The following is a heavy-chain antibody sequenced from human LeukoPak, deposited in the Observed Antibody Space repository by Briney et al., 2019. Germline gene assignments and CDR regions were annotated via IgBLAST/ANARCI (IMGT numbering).Heavy chain of an antibody. D-gene: IGHD2/OR15-2a*01. V-gene: IGHV1-24*01. Sequence: GASVKVSCKVSGNTLTDLSMNWVRQAPGKGLEWMGGFDPEDVETIYAQKFQGRVTMTEDTSTATAYMDLSSLRPDDTAVYYCATDFYRGRQFDYWGQGTLVTVSS. J-gene: IGHJ4*02. CDR1: GNTLTDLS. CDR2: FDPEDVET. CDR3: ATDFYRGRQFDY.